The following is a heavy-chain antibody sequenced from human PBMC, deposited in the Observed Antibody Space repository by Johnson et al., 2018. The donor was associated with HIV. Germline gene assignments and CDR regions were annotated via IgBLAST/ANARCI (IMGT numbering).Heavy chain of an antibody. CDR2: IRYDGSNK. Sequence: QVQLVESGGGVVQPGGSLRLSCAASGFTFSSFGMHWVRQAPGKGLEWVAFIRYDGSNKYYADSVKGRFTISRDNSRNTLYLQRNSLRAEVTTVYFCAIMSAPEDADAFDFWGQGTMVTVSS. CDR3: AIMSAPEDADAFDF. D-gene: IGHD1-14*01. J-gene: IGHJ3*01. V-gene: IGHV3-30*02. CDR1: GFTFSSFG.